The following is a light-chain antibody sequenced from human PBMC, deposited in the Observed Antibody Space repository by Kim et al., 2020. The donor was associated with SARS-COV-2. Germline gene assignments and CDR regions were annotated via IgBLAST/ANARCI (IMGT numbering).Light chain of an antibody. Sequence: DIQMTQSPSSLSASVGDRVTITCRASQRIRTDLGWYQQKPGKAPKRLIYAASSLQSGVPSRFSGSGSGTEFTLTISSLQPEDFATYYCLQHNSYPRTVGQGTKVDIK. CDR2: AAS. V-gene: IGKV1-17*01. CDR1: QRIRTD. J-gene: IGKJ1*01. CDR3: LQHNSYPRT.